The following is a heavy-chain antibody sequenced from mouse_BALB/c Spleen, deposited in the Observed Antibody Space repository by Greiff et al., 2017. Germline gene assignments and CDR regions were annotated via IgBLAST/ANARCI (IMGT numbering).Heavy chain of an antibody. CDR2: IDPANGNT. CDR1: GFNIKDTY. V-gene: IGHV14-3*02. J-gene: IGHJ1*01. Sequence: VQLQQSGAELVKPGASVKLSCTASGFNIKDTYMHWVKQRPEQGLEWIGRIDPANGNTKYDPKFQGKATITADTSSNPAYLQLSSLTSEDTAVYYCARSLRRGYWYFDVWGAGTTVTVSS. CDR3: ARSLRRGYWYFDV.